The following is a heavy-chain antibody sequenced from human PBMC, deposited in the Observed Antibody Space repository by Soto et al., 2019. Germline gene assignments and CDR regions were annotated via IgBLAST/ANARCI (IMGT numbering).Heavy chain of an antibody. V-gene: IGHV1-18*01. D-gene: IGHD6-19*01. CDR3: ARESAVAALDP. CDR2: IRAYNGNR. CDR1: GYTFTSYG. Sequence: QVQLVQSGAEVKKPGASVKVSCKASGYTFTSYGISWVRQAPGQGLGWMGWIRAYNGNRNYAQKLQGRVTMTPDTSTSTAYMKLRSLRSDDTAVYYCARESAVAALDPWGQGTLVTVSS. J-gene: IGHJ5*02.